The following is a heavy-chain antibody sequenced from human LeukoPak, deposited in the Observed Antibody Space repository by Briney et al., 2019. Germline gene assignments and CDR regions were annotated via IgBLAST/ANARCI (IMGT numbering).Heavy chain of an antibody. V-gene: IGHV1-69*13. J-gene: IGHJ5*02. D-gene: IGHD2-2*01. CDR3: ARAVTPYQLLHNWFDP. Sequence: SVKVSCKASGGTFSSYAISWVRQAPGQGLEWMGGIIPIFGTANYAQKFQGRVTITADESTSTAYMELSSLRSEDTDVYYCARAVTPYQLLHNWFDPWGQGTLVTVSS. CDR1: GGTFSSYA. CDR2: IIPIFGTA.